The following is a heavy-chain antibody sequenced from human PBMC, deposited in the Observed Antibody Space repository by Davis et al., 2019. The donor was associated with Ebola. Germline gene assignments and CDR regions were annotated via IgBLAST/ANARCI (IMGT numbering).Heavy chain of an antibody. CDR1: GFIFKNSI. V-gene: IGHV3-23*01. Sequence: GESLKISCVASGFIFKNSIMSWVRQTPGGGPEWVSGLSPGGDDKWYIESVRGRFTISRDNSKTTLNLQMSRRRDEDTGLYFCVKEEGGTVATGGGSLQSRWLDSWGQGTLVTVSS. J-gene: IGHJ5*01. D-gene: IGHD1-7*01. CDR2: LSPGGDDK. CDR3: VKEEGGTVATGGGSLQSRWLDS.